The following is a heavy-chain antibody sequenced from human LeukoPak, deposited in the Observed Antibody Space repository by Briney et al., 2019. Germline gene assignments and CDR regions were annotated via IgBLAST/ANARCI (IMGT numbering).Heavy chain of an antibody. J-gene: IGHJ3*02. Sequence: ASVKVSCKTSGYTSTSPDINWVRQATGRGLEWLGWMNPRDNTGYAQKFQGRVTLTRDKSINTAYMELSSLRSEDTAVYYCARYTQHYGFDIWGQGTMVTVSA. D-gene: IGHD3-3*02. CDR3: ARYTQHYGFDI. V-gene: IGHV1-8*01. CDR2: MNPRDNT. CDR1: GYTSTSPD.